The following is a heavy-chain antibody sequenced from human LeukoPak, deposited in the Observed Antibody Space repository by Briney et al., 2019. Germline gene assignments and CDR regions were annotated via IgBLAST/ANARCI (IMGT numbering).Heavy chain of an antibody. CDR1: GFTVSSNY. Sequence: GGSLRLSCAASGFTVSSNYMSWVRQAPGKGLEWVSVISSGGNTYYADSVKGRFTISRDNSKNTVYLQMSGLRAEDTAVYYCAREVRGYYFDYWGQGTLVTAPS. V-gene: IGHV3-53*01. CDR2: ISSGGNT. J-gene: IGHJ4*02. CDR3: AREVRGYYFDY. D-gene: IGHD5-12*01.